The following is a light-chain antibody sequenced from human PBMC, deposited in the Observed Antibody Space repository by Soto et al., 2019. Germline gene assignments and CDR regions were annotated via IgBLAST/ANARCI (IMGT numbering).Light chain of an antibody. Sequence: EIVMTQSPATLSVSPGERATLSCRARRSVSSNLAWYQQKPGQAPRLLIYDASIRATDIPARFSGSGSGTEFTLTISSLQSEDSAVYYCQQYNEWPLTFGGGTKVDIK. CDR1: RSVSSN. CDR3: QQYNEWPLT. J-gene: IGKJ4*01. CDR2: DAS. V-gene: IGKV3-15*01.